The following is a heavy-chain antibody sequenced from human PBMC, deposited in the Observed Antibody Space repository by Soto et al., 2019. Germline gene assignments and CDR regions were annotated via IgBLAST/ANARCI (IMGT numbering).Heavy chain of an antibody. J-gene: IGHJ6*02. D-gene: IGHD3-10*01. CDR3: ARDLLGFGYTYADV. V-gene: IGHV1-69*12. CDR2: IIPIGATA. CDR1: GGNFSSYA. Sequence: QVQLVQSGAEVKKPGSSVKVSCKASGGNFSSYAISWVRQAPGQGLEWMGGIIPIGATANYAQKFQGRVTITADESTSTAYMELGSLTSEDTAVYYCARDLLGFGYTYADVWGQGTTVTVSS.